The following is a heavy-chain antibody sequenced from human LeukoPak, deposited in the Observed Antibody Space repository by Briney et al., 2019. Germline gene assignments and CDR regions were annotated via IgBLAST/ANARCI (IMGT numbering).Heavy chain of an antibody. CDR1: GFIFSSYW. Sequence: GGSLRLSCAASGFIFSSYWMHWVRQAPGKGLVWVSRINSDGSSTTYADSVKGRFTISRDNAKNTLYLQMNSLRAEDTAVYYCARAAYGGWFDPWGQGTLVTVSS. V-gene: IGHV3-74*01. CDR2: INSDGSST. D-gene: IGHD2-8*01. J-gene: IGHJ5*02. CDR3: ARAAYGGWFDP.